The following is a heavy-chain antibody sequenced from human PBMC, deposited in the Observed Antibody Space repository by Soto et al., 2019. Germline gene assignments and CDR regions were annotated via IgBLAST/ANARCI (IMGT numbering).Heavy chain of an antibody. D-gene: IGHD3-3*01. CDR2: INSDGSDT. J-gene: IGHJ6*02. CDR3: ARRHYDFWSGLDGLDV. CDR1: GFTFSSYW. Sequence: EVQLVESGGGLVQPGGSLRLSCAASGFTFSSYWMHWVRQAPGKGLVWVSRINSDGSDTIYADSVKGRFTISRDNAKNTLHLQMNSLRDEDTAVYYCARRHYDFWSGLDGLDVWGQGTTVTVSS. V-gene: IGHV3-74*01.